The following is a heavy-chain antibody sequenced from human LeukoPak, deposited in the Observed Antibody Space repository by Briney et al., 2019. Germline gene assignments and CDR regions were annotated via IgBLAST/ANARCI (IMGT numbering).Heavy chain of an antibody. J-gene: IGHJ5*02. D-gene: IGHD2-15*01. CDR2: ISYDRSNK. CDR3: TRRVSATRWFDP. CDR1: GFTFSSYA. V-gene: IGHV3-30*04. Sequence: PGRSLRLSCAASGFTFSSYAMHWVRQAPGKGLEWVAVISYDRSNKYYADSVKGRFTISRDNAENTLYLQMNSLRVEDTAVYYCTRRVSATRWFDPWGQGTLVTVSS.